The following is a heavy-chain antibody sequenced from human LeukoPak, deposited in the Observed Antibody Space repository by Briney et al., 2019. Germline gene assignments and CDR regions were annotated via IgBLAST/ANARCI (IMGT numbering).Heavy chain of an antibody. V-gene: IGHV3-30*18. CDR2: ISYDGSNK. D-gene: IGHD2-21*02. CDR1: GFTFSSYG. J-gene: IGHJ4*02. Sequence: GGSLRLSCAASGFTFSSYGMHWVRQAPGKGLEWVAVISYDGSNKYYADSVKGRFTISRDNSKNTLYLQMNSLRAEDTAVNYCAKDLSGMAYCGGDSYFDYWGQGTLVTVSS. CDR3: AKDLSGMAYCGGDSYFDY.